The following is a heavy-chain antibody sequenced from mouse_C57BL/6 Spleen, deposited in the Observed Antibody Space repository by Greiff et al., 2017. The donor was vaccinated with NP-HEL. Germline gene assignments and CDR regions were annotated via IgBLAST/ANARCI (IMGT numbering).Heavy chain of an antibody. CDR2: INPGSGGT. Sequence: QVQLQQSGAELVRPGTSVKVSCKASGYAFTNYLIEWVKQRPGQGLEWIGVINPGSGGTNYNEKFKGKAKLTADKSSSTAYMQLSSLTSEDSAVYCGARSYDGSKGVVDYWGQGTTRTVSS. D-gene: IGHD1-1*01. V-gene: IGHV1-54*01. J-gene: IGHJ2*01. CDR3: ARSYDGSKGVVDY. CDR1: GYAFTNYL.